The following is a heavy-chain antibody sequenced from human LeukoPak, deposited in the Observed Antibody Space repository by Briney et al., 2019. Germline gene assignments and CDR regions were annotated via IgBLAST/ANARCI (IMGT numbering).Heavy chain of an antibody. CDR2: IKSKTNGGTT. CDR3: TTDSGTIIY. D-gene: IGHD3-10*01. V-gene: IGHV3-15*01. Sequence: GGALRLSCAASGFTFSNAWMIWVRQAPGKGPEWGGRIKSKTNGGTTDYAAPVKGRFTISRDDSKNTLYLQMNSLKTEDTAVYYCTTDSGTIIYWGQGTLVTVSS. J-gene: IGHJ4*02. CDR1: GFTFSNAW.